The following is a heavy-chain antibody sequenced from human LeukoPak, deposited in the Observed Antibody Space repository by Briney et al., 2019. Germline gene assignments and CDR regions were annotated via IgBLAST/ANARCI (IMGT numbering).Heavy chain of an antibody. CDR1: GFTFDDYA. CDR3: AKPIVGATEVGAFDI. V-gene: IGHV3-43*02. D-gene: IGHD1-26*01. Sequence: GGSLRLSCAASGFTFDDYAMHWVRHAPGKGLEWVSLISGDGGSTYYADSVKGRFTISRDNSKNSLYLQMNSLRTEDTALYYCAKPIVGATEVGAFDIWGQGTMVTVSS. J-gene: IGHJ3*02. CDR2: ISGDGGST.